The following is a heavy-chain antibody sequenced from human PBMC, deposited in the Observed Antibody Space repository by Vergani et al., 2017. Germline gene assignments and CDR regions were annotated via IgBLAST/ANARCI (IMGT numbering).Heavy chain of an antibody. J-gene: IGHJ6*03. CDR3: ARLRATPGYYYYYYMDV. CDR1: GGSISSGAFS. D-gene: IGHD3-16*01. V-gene: IGHV4-30-2*01. CDR2: IFQSGSP. Sequence: QLQLQESGSGLVKPSQTLSLNCAASGGSISSGAFSWGWIRQPPGRGLQWIGHIFQSGSPDYNASLKSRVNISLDKSKNHFSLSLSSVTAADTAVYYCARLRATPGYYYYYYMDVWGKGTTVTVSS.